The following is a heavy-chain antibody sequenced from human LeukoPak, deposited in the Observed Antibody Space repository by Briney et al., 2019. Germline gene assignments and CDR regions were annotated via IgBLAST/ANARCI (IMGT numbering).Heavy chain of an antibody. Sequence: GASVKVSCKASGGTFSSYAISWVRQAPGKGLEWMGGFDPEDGETIYAQKFQGRVTMTEDTYTDTAYMVLSSLRSEDTAVYYCATVYYYDRANWFDPWGQGTLVTVSS. CDR3: ATVYYYDRANWFDP. D-gene: IGHD3-22*01. V-gene: IGHV1-24*01. CDR1: GGTFSSYA. J-gene: IGHJ5*02. CDR2: FDPEDGET.